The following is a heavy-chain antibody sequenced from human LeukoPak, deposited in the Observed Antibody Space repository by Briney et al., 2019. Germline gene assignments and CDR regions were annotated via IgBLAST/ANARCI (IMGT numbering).Heavy chain of an antibody. V-gene: IGHV3-23*01. CDR2: ISGSGGST. CDR1: GFTFSSYA. CDR3: AKDGYDFWSGYSR. Sequence: PGGSLRLSCAASGFTFSSYAMSWVRQAPGKGLEWVSAISGSGGSTYYADSVKGRFTISRDNSKNTPYLQMNSLRAEDTAVYYCAKDGYDFWSGYSRWGQGTLVTVSS. J-gene: IGHJ4*02. D-gene: IGHD3-3*01.